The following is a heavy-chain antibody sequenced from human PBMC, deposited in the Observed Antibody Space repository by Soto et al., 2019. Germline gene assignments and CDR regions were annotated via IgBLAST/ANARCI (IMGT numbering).Heavy chain of an antibody. CDR3: ARACGRRAFDI. J-gene: IGHJ3*02. CDR1: GGSFSGYY. Sequence: QVQLQQWGAGLLKPSETLSLTCAVYGGSFSGYYWSWIRQPPGKGLEWIGEIKHSGSTNYNQSLRSRVTLSVDTSKYQFSLKLSSVTAADAAVYYCARACGRRAFDIWGQGTMVTVSS. V-gene: IGHV4-34*01. CDR2: IKHSGST. D-gene: IGHD2-21*01.